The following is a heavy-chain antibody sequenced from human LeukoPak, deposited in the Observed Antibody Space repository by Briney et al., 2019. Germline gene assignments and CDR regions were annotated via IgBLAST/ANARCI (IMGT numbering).Heavy chain of an antibody. V-gene: IGHV3-48*01. CDR2: ISSSSSAI. CDR3: ARDLRYNFWSGSYLSVDYIDY. CDR1: GFTFSTYS. J-gene: IGHJ4*02. D-gene: IGHD3-3*01. Sequence: GGSLRLSCAASGFTFSTYSMNWVRQAPGKGLEWVSYISSSSSAIYYADSVKGRFTISRDNAKSSLCLQMNSLRAEDTAVYYCARDLRYNFWSGSYLSVDYIDYWGQGALVTVSS.